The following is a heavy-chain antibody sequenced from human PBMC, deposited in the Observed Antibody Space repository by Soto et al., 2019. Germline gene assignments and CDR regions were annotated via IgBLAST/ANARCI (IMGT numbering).Heavy chain of an antibody. CDR1: GFSFSEYG. J-gene: IGHJ1*01. V-gene: IGHV3-23*04. CDR3: AKRRLNTITSLSDW. CDR2: ISGNKMTT. Sequence: EIQLVESGGGLAQPGGSLRLSCVASGFSFSEYGMSWVRQTPQKPLEWVASISGNKMTTFYPDSVKGRFFISRDNSDNTLHLQMNSLRDDDTAIYYCAKRRLNTITSLSDWWGQGVQVTVSS. D-gene: IGHD3-16*02.